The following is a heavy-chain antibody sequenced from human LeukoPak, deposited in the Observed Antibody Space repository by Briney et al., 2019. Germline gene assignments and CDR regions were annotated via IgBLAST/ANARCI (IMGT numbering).Heavy chain of an antibody. D-gene: IGHD7-27*01. J-gene: IGHJ4*02. CDR2: MNPNSGNT. CDR1: GYTFTSYD. CDR3: ARPTGDSFDY. Sequence: GASVKVSCKASGYTFTSYDVNWVRQATGQGLEWMGWMNPNSGNTGYAQKFQGRVTITRNTSISTAYMELSSLRSEDTAAYYCARPTGDSFDYWGQGTLVTVSS. V-gene: IGHV1-8*03.